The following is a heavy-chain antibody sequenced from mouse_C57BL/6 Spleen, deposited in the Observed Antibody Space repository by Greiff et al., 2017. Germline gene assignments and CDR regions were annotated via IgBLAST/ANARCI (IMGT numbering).Heavy chain of an antibody. J-gene: IGHJ2*01. Sequence: VQLQQSGAELVKPGASVKLSCKASGYTFTEYTIHWVKQRSGQGLEWIGWFYPGSGSIKYNEKFKDKATLTADKSSSTVYMELSRLTSEDSAVYFCAIHEDFRDYYGNYYFDYWGQGTTLTVSS. V-gene: IGHV1-62-2*01. CDR1: GYTFTEYT. CDR2: FYPGSGSI. D-gene: IGHD2-1*01. CDR3: AIHEDFRDYYGNYYFDY.